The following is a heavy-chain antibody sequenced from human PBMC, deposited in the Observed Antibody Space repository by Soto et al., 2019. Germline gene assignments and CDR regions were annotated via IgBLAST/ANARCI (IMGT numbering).Heavy chain of an antibody. J-gene: IGHJ4*02. Sequence: QVQLVESGGGVVQPGRSLRLSCAASGFTFSSYGIHWVRQAPGKGLEWVAVISYDGSNKYYADSVKGRFTISRDNSKNTLYLQMNSLRAEDTAVYYCAKDSRIAAAGNGFYFDYWGQGTLVTVSS. CDR1: GFTFSSYG. CDR2: ISYDGSNK. D-gene: IGHD6-13*01. V-gene: IGHV3-30*18. CDR3: AKDSRIAAAGNGFYFDY.